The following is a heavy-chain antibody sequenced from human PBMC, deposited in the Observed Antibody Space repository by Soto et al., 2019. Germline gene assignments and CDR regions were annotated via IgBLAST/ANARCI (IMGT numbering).Heavy chain of an antibody. CDR2: ITDSGGTT. CDR3: AKDRARRMGTNFDY. D-gene: IGHD1-1*01. CDR1: GFTFSSYA. Sequence: PGGSLRLSCAASGFTFSSYAMNWVRQAPGKGLEWVSTITDSGGTTYYADSVKGRFTISRDNSKNTLFLQMSSLRAEDTALYYCAKDRARRMGTNFDYWGQGTLVTVSS. J-gene: IGHJ4*02. V-gene: IGHV3-23*01.